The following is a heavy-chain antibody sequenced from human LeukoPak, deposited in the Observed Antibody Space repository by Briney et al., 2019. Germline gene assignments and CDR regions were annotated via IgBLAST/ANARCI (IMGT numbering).Heavy chain of an antibody. CDR1: GGSISSADYY. CDR2: IYYSGST. J-gene: IGHJ4*02. D-gene: IGHD2-21*02. Sequence: SETLSLTGAVSGGSISSADYYWSWIRQSPGKGLEWIGFIYYSGSTYYNPSLKSRVTISVGTSKNQFSLKLRSVTAADTAVYYCASIVVVTAAIDYWGQGTLVTVSS. V-gene: IGHV4-30-4*01. CDR3: ASIVVVTAAIDY.